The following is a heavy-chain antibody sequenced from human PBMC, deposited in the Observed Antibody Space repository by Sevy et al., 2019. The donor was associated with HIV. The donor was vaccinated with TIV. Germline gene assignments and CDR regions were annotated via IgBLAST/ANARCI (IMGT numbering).Heavy chain of an antibody. CDR1: GFTFSSYG. J-gene: IGHJ4*02. CDR3: AKDGVGAAAGAFDY. D-gene: IGHD6-13*01. V-gene: IGHV3-30*18. CDR2: ISYDGSNK. Sequence: GGSLRLSCAASGFTFSSYGMHWVRQAPGKGLEWVAVISYDGSNKYYADSVKGRFTISRDNSKNTLYLQMNSLRAEDTAVYYCAKDGVGAAAGAFDYWGQGTLVTVSS.